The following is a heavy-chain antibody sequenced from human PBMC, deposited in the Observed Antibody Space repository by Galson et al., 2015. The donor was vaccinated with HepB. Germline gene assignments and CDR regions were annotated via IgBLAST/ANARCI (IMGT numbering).Heavy chain of an antibody. CDR1: GFFFRDYT. CDR2: ISGLSSNI. CDR3: ARVNDTMTGGHYFDY. V-gene: IGHV3-21*01. D-gene: IGHD3-22*01. Sequence: SLRLSCAASGFFFRDYTMGWVRQAPGKGLEWVSFISGLSSNIYYTDSVKGRFTVSRDNANNSLSLHMNSLRAEDTALYYCARVNDTMTGGHYFDYWGQGSVVTVSS. J-gene: IGHJ4*02.